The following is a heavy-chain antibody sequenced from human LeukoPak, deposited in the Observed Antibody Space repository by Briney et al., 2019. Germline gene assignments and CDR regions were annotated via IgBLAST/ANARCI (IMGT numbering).Heavy chain of an antibody. D-gene: IGHD3-3*01. CDR3: ARGGVPGGFYGSFDY. Sequence: SETLSLTCTVSGSSISSGDFYWSWIRQSPGQGLEWIGYIYYSGDTYYNPSLKSRVAISVDTSKNQFSLKLRSVTAADTAVYYCARGGVPGGFYGSFDYWGQGTLVSVSS. CDR1: GSSISSGDFY. CDR2: IYYSGDT. J-gene: IGHJ4*02. V-gene: IGHV4-30-4*01.